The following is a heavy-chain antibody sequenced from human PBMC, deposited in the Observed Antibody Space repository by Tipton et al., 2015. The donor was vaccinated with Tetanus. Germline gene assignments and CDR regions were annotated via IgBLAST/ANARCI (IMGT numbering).Heavy chain of an antibody. CDR2: IYASGST. V-gene: IGHV4-61*01. CDR1: GGSVSSGSYY. CDR3: ARSHSHPTNYGMDV. Sequence: TLSLTCTVSGGSVSSGSYYWSWIRQPPGKGLEWIGYIYASGSTNYNPFLKSRVTISADTSKNQFSLKLSSVTAADTAVYYCARSHSHPTNYGMDVWGQGTTVTVSS. J-gene: IGHJ6*02.